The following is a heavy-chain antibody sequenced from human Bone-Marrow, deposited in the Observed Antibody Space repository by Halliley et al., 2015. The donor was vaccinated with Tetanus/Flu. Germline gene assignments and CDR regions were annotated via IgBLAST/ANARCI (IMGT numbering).Heavy chain of an antibody. CDR2: LNSDGSST. CDR3: TKERPGSSGYYPTSSYCCGMDV. Sequence: SLRLSCAASGFTFSSYWMHWVRQAPGKGLVWVSSLNSDGSSTSYADSVKGRFTISRDNAKNTLYLQMNSLRAKDTAVYHCTKERPGSSGYYPTSSYCCGMDVWGHGAPVPVSS. V-gene: IGHV3-74*01. CDR1: GFTFSSYW. J-gene: IGHJ6*02. D-gene: IGHD3-22*01.